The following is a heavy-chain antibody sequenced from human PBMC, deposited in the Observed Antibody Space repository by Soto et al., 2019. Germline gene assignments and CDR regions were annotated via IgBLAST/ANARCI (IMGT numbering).Heavy chain of an antibody. CDR3: ARVGGSSWYRSNYYYYGMDV. Sequence: GASVKVSCKASGYTFTGYYMHWVRQAPGQGLEWMGWINPNSGGTNYAQKFQGWVTMTRDTSISTAYMELSRLRSDDTAVYYCARVGGSSWYRSNYYYYGMDVWGQGTTVTVSS. CDR1: GYTFTGYY. D-gene: IGHD6-13*01. CDR2: INPNSGGT. V-gene: IGHV1-2*04. J-gene: IGHJ6*02.